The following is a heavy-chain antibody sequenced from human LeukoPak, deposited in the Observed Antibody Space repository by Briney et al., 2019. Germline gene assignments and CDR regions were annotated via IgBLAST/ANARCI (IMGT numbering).Heavy chain of an antibody. CDR1: GYTFTSYG. Sequence: GASVKVSCKASGYTFTSYGISWVPQAPGQGLEWMGIINPSGGSTSYAQKFQGRVTMTRDTSTSTVYMELSSLRSEDTAVYYCARVGLVIPNDYWYFDLWGRGTLVTVSS. CDR3: ARVGLVIPNDYWYFDL. D-gene: IGHD3-22*01. CDR2: INPSGGST. J-gene: IGHJ2*01. V-gene: IGHV1-46*01.